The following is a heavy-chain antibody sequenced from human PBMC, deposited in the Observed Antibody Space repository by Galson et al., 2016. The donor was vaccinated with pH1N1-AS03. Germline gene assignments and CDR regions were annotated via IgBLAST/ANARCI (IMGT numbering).Heavy chain of an antibody. Sequence: PALVKPTQTLTLTCTFSGFSLSTGGVHVAWIRQPPGKALEWLALIFWDGETRYRPSLRSRLTITKDTSKNQVVLTTTNMDPVDTATYYCARSTHVNEGLDFWGQGTLVIVSS. V-gene: IGHV2-5*02. D-gene: IGHD2-8*01. CDR2: IFWDGET. CDR1: GFSLSTGGVH. J-gene: IGHJ4*02. CDR3: ARSTHVNEGLDF.